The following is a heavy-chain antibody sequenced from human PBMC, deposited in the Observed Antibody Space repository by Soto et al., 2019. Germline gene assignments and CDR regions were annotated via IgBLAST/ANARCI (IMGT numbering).Heavy chain of an antibody. CDR3: VRDHDLYVRHFRN. Sequence: EVQLVESGGGLVQPGGSLRLSCAASGFIFSTSWMTWVRQAPGKGLEWVANIKDDGSEIYYVASVRGRFTISRDNARSTLYLQMNNLRAEDTAHYYCVRDHDLYVRHFRNWDQGTLVTVSS. CDR2: IKDDGSEI. D-gene: IGHD1-1*01. CDR1: GFIFSTSW. V-gene: IGHV3-7*01. J-gene: IGHJ1*01.